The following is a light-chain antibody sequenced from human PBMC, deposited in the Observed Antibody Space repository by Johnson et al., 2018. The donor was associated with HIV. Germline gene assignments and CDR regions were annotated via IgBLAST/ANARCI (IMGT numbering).Light chain of an antibody. CDR3: GTWDSSLSGYV. CDR1: TSNIGNNF. CDR2: DNN. Sequence: QFVLTQPPSVSAAPGQNVNISCSGGTSNIGNNFISWYQQLPGSAPKLLIYDNNKRPSGIPDRFSGSKSGTSATLGITGLLTGDEADYYCGTWDSSLSGYVFGTGTKVTVL. J-gene: IGLJ1*01. V-gene: IGLV1-51*01.